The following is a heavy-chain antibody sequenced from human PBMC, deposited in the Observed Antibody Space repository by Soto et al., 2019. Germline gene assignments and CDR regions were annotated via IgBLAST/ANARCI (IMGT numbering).Heavy chain of an antibody. CDR3: ARDKGSSNWQSFDY. CDR2: ITDSSSTI. J-gene: IGHJ4*02. V-gene: IGHV3-48*01. Sequence: GGSLRLSCAASGFTFSSYNMNWVRQAPGRGLEWLSYITDSSSTIQYADSVKGRFTTSRDNAKNSLYLQMNSLRAEDTAVYYCARDKGSSNWQSFDYWGQGTLVTVSS. CDR1: GFTFSSYN. D-gene: IGHD2-2*01.